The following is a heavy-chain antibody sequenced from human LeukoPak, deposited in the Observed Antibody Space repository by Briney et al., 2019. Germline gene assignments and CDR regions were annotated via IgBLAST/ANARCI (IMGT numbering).Heavy chain of an antibody. CDR1: GSNFTSYW. V-gene: IGHV5-51*01. J-gene: IGHJ4*02. D-gene: IGHD3-3*01. CDR3: ARQNDFRLDY. Sequence: GASLEISCEGSGSNFTSYWIGWVRQLPGKGLEWMGIIYPGDSDTRYGPSLQGQVTISVDTSIGTAYLQWSSMKASDTAIYYCARQNDFRLDYWGQGTLVTVSS. CDR2: IYPGDSDT.